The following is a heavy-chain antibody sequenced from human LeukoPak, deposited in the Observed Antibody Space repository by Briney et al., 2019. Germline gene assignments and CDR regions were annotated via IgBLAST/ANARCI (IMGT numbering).Heavy chain of an antibody. J-gene: IGHJ4*02. D-gene: IGHD3-3*01. CDR3: ATDRGWRTSGYYLYYFEY. CDR1: QFTFINYS. Sequence: PGGSLRLSCAASQFTFINYSMNWVRQAPGKGLEWVSSISSGSSYIYYADSVEGRFTISRDNAKNSLYLQMSSLRAEDTAVYYCATDRGWRTSGYYLYYFEYWGQGTLVTYSS. V-gene: IGHV3-21*01. CDR2: ISSGSSYI.